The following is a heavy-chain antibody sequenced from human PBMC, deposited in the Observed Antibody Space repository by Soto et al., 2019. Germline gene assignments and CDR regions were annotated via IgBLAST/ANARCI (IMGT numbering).Heavy chain of an antibody. V-gene: IGHV4-59*08. Sequence: SETLSLTCTVSGGSISSYYWSWIRQPPGKGLEWIGYIYYSGSTNYNPSLKSRVTISVDTSKNQFSLKLSSVTAADTAVYYCARLRVGLALYNGQYFDYWGQGTLVTVSS. CDR2: IYYSGST. D-gene: IGHD1-26*01. CDR1: GGSISSYY. J-gene: IGHJ4*02. CDR3: ARLRVGLALYNGQYFDY.